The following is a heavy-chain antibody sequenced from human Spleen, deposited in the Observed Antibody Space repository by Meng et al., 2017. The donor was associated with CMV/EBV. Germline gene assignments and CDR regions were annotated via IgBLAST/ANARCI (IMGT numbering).Heavy chain of an antibody. Sequence: ASVKVSCKASGYTFTDYYIHWVRQAPGQGLEWMGWVNPNSGGTNYAQQFRGRVTMTTDTTTTTAYMELRGLTSDDAAVYYCARGSTTVKTGWFDPWGPGTLVTVS. D-gene: IGHD4-11*01. CDR3: ARGSTTVKTGWFDP. J-gene: IGHJ5*02. V-gene: IGHV1-2*02. CDR1: GYTFTDYY. CDR2: VNPNSGGT.